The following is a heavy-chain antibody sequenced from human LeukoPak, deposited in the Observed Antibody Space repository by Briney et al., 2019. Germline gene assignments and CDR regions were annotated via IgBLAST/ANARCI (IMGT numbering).Heavy chain of an antibody. CDR2: ISSDGSST. CDR3: ARATLEPGARFYNYFDLDV. J-gene: IGHJ6*02. CDR1: GFTVSDNY. Sequence: GESLRLSCAISGFTVSDNYMSWVRQAPGKELVWVSHISSDGSSTRYADFVKGRFTISRDDAKNTLYLQMNSLRAEDTAVYYCARATLEPGARFYNYFDLDVWGQGTTVTVSS. V-gene: IGHV3-74*01. D-gene: IGHD1-14*01.